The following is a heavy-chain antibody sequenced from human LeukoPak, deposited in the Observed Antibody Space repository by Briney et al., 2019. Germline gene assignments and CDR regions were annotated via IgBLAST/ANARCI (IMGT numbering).Heavy chain of an antibody. CDR1: GGSFSGYY. CDR2: INHSGST. J-gene: IGHJ4*02. Sequence: SETLSLTRAVYGGSFSGYYWSWIRQPPGKGLEWIGEINHSGSTNYNPSLKSRVTISVDTSKNQFSLKLSSVTAADTAVYYCARLVDYVWGSYRSMDYWGQGTLVTVSS. CDR3: ARLVDYVWGSYRSMDY. V-gene: IGHV4-34*01. D-gene: IGHD3-16*02.